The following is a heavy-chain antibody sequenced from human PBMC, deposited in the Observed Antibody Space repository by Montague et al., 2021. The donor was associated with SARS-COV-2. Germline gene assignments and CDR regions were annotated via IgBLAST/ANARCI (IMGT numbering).Heavy chain of an antibody. J-gene: IGHJ4*02. CDR2: ISDSGST. V-gene: IGHV4-59*08. CDR3: ARHYRAPVPAVY. Sequence: SETLSLTCTVSGGSISSFYWSWFRQPPGKRLEWIGYISDSGSTNYNPSLTSRVTMSVDTSKNQFSLKVNSVTAADTAVYYCARHYRAPVPAVYWGQGTLVTVSS. D-gene: IGHD1-26*01. CDR1: GGSISSFY.